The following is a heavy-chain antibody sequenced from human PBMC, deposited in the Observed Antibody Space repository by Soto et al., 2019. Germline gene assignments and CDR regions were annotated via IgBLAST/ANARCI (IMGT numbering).Heavy chain of an antibody. V-gene: IGHV4-30-4*01. CDR1: GGSISSGHYY. Sequence: QVQLQESGPGLVKPSQTLSLTCTVSGGSISSGHYYWSWIRQPPGKGLEWIGYIHYSGSTYYNPSLKSAGSISVDTATNQFSLKLNSVTAADTAVYYCARGRLAGYGGPSPPFVYWGQGTLVTVSS. CDR3: ARGRLAGYGGPSPPFVY. CDR2: IHYSGST. D-gene: IGHD4-17*01. J-gene: IGHJ4*02.